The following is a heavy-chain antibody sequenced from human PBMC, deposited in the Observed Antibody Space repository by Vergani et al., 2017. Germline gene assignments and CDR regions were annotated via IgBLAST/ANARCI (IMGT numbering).Heavy chain of an antibody. V-gene: IGHV3-30*02. CDR2: IRYDGSNK. CDR3: AKDWARLGFGRTDYYCYMDV. CDR1: GFTFSSYG. Sequence: VQLLESGGGLVQPGGSLRLSCAASGFTFSSYGMHWVRQAPGKGLEWVAFIRYDGSNKYYAASVKGRFTISSDNSKNTLYLQMNSLRAEDTAVYYCAKDWARLGFGRTDYYCYMDVWGKGTTVTVSS. J-gene: IGHJ6*03. D-gene: IGHD3-10*01.